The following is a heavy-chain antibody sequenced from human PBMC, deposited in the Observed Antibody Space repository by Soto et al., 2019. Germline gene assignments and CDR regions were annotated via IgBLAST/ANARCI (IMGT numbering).Heavy chain of an antibody. D-gene: IGHD1-26*01. J-gene: IGHJ4*02. CDR3: TTGFRYPYYFDY. Sequence: PEGSPRLSCAASGFTFSNAWMSWVRQAPGKGLEWVXRXKXXXDXGXTXYXXXXKGRFTISRDDSKNTLYLQMNSLKTEDTAVYYCTTGFRYPYYFDYWGQGTLVTVSS. CDR2: XKXXXDXGXT. CDR1: GFTFSNAW. V-gene: IGHV3-15*01.